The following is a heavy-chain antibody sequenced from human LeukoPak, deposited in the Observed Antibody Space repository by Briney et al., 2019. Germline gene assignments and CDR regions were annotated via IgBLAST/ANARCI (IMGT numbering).Heavy chain of an antibody. V-gene: IGHV3-11*01. D-gene: IGHD7-27*01. J-gene: IGHJ4*02. CDR1: GFTFSDHY. CDR2: ISSSGSSI. Sequence: PGGSLRLSCAASGFTFSDHYMSWIRQAPGKGLEWVSYISSSGSSINYADSVKGRFTISRDNAKNSLYLQMNSLRAEDTAVYYCARDGANWAFDYWGQGTLVTVSS. CDR3: ARDGANWAFDY.